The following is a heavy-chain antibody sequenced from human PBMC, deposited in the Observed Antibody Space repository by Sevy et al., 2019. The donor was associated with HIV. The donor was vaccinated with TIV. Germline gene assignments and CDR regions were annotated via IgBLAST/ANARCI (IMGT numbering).Heavy chain of an antibody. Sequence: GGSLRLSCAASGFTFSSFGMHWVRQAPGKGLEWLAVIWFDGSNTYYADSVRGRFTISRDIAKNTLHLQMNSLRAEDTAGYYCASDLEFYDHGDYGPAFMPDFWGHGTLVTVSS. CDR2: IWFDGSNT. D-gene: IGHD4-17*01. CDR3: ASDLEFYDHGDYGPAFMPDF. CDR1: GFTFSSFG. V-gene: IGHV3-33*01. J-gene: IGHJ4*01.